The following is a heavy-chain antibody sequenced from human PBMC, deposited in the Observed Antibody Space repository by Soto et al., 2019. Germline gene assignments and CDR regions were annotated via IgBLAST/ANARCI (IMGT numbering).Heavy chain of an antibody. J-gene: IGHJ4*02. CDR1: GFTFSNYA. CDR2: ISSNADGT. D-gene: IGHD1-26*01. Sequence: EVQLLESGGGLVQPGGSLRLSCAASGFTFSNYAMGWVRQAPGKGLEWVSTISSNADGTDYADSVKGRFTISRDNSKNTLYLQMNSLRAQDTAVYYGAHAISRERQIDYWGQGTLVTVSS. CDR3: AHAISRERQIDY. V-gene: IGHV3-23*01.